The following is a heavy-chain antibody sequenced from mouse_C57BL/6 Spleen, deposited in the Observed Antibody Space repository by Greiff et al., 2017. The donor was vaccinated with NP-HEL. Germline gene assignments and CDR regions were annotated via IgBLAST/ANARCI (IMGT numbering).Heavy chain of an antibody. CDR2: IRNKANGYTT. V-gene: IGHV7-3*01. D-gene: IGHD2-3*01. Sequence: EVQGVESGGGLVQPGGSLSLSCAASGFTFTDYYMSWVRQPPGKALEWLGFIRNKANGYTTEYSASVKGRFTISRDNSQSILYPQMNALRAEDSATYYWARIYDGYYGYAMDYWGQGTSVNVSS. CDR1: GFTFTDYY. CDR3: ARIYDGYYGYAMDY. J-gene: IGHJ4*01.